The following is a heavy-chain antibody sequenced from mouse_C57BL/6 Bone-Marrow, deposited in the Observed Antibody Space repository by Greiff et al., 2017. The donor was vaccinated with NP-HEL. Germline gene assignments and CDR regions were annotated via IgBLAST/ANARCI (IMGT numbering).Heavy chain of an antibody. CDR1: GYTFTSYG. CDR2: IYPRSGNT. D-gene: IGHD1-1*01. Sequence: VKLMESGAELARPGASVKLSCKASGYTFTSYGISWVKQRTGQGLEWVGEIYPRSGNTYYNEKFKGKATLTADKSYSTAYMELRNLTSEDSAVYFCASYYYGSSDYYAMDYWGQGTSVTVSS. V-gene: IGHV1-81*01. J-gene: IGHJ4*01. CDR3: ASYYYGSSDYYAMDY.